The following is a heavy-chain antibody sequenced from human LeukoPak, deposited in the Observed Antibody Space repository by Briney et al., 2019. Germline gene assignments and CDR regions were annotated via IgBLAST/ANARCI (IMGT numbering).Heavy chain of an antibody. Sequence: SSVKVSCKASGGTFSSYAISWVRQAPGQGLEWMGRIIPIFGTANYAQKFQGRVTITTDESTSTAYMELSSLRSEDTAVYYCAAHGFRYSSSFRVYDYYMDVWGKGTTVTVSS. J-gene: IGHJ6*03. CDR3: AAHGFRYSSSFRVYDYYMDV. V-gene: IGHV1-69*05. D-gene: IGHD6-13*01. CDR2: IIPIFGTA. CDR1: GGTFSSYA.